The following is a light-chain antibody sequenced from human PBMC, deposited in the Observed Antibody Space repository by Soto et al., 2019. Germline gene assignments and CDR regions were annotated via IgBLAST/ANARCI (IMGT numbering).Light chain of an antibody. Sequence: DIQMTQSPSSLSSSVGDRVTITCQSSPDISNYLNWYQQKPGKAPKLLIYDASNLETGVTSWFTGSGSGTDLTFTISSLQPEDIATYYCQQDDNLPPSFGPGTKVDIK. CDR2: DAS. CDR3: QQDDNLPPS. CDR1: PDISNY. V-gene: IGKV1-33*01. J-gene: IGKJ3*01.